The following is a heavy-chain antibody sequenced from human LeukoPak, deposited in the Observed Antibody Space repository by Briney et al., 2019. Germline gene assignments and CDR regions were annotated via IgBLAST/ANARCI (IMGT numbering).Heavy chain of an antibody. D-gene: IGHD3-10*01. J-gene: IGHJ6*03. CDR1: GYTFTGYY. CDR2: INPNSGGT. V-gene: IGHV1-2*06. CDR3: ARVRGDRDYHYMDV. Sequence: GASVKVSCKASGYTFTGYYMHWVRQAPGQGLEWMGRINPNSGGTNYAQKFQGRVTMTRDTSISTAYMALSRLRSDDTAVYHCARVRGDRDYHYMDVWGKGTTVTVSS.